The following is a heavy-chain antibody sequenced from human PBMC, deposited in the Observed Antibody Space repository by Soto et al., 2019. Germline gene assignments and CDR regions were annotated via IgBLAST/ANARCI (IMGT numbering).Heavy chain of an antibody. CDR2: ISAYNGNT. CDR1: GYTFTSYG. V-gene: IGHV1-18*01. D-gene: IGHD2-2*01. CDR3: ARGIVLVPAASNWFDP. J-gene: IGHJ5*02. Sequence: GASVKVSCKASGYTFTSYGISWVRQAPGQGHEWMGWISAYNGNTNYAQKLQGRVTMTTDTSTSTAYMELRSLRSDDTAVYYCARGIVLVPAASNWFDPWGQGTLVTVSS.